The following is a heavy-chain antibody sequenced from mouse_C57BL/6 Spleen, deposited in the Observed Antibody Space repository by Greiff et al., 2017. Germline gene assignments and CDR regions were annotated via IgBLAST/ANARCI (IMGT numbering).Heavy chain of an antibody. D-gene: IGHD1-1*01. J-gene: IGHJ1*03. CDR1: GYTFTSYW. CDR2: IDPNSGGT. V-gene: IGHV1-72*01. CDR3: ARYDYGSSSPGYFDV. Sequence: QVQLQQPGAELVKPGASVKLSCKASGYTFTSYWMHWVKQRPGRGLEWIGRIDPNSGGTKYNEQFKSKATLTVDKPSSTAYMQLSSLTSEYSAVYYCARYDYGSSSPGYFDVWGTGTTVTVSS.